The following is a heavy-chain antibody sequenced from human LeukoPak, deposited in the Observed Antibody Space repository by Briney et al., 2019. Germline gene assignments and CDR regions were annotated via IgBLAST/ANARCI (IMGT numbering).Heavy chain of an antibody. Sequence: GRSLRLSCAASGFTFSNYGMHWVRPAPGKGLEWEAVIRYDGSNKFYADSVKGRFTISRDNSQNTLYLQMNSLKTEDTAVYYCTTVASLIPGISATGTFGYWGQGTLVTVSS. CDR2: IRYDGSNK. CDR3: TTVASLIPGISATGTFGY. V-gene: IGHV3-33*01. D-gene: IGHD6-13*01. J-gene: IGHJ4*02. CDR1: GFTFSNYG.